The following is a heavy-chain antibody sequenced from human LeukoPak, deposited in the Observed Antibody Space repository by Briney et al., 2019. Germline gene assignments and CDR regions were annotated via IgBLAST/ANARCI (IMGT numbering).Heavy chain of an antibody. D-gene: IGHD2-2*02. CDR2: IFHTGIT. CDR1: GGSVTKYY. V-gene: IGHV4-59*02. J-gene: IGHJ5*01. CDR3: ARDLFPINWFES. Sequence: SETLSLTCTVSGGSVTKYYWHWVRQAPGKGLEWIGFIFHTGITNYNPPLKSRVTISVDTSKNQFSLKLTSVTAADTAVYFCARDLFPINWFESWGQGTLVTVSS.